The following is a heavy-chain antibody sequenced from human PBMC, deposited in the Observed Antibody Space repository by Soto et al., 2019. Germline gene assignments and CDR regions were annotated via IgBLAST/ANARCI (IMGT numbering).Heavy chain of an antibody. V-gene: IGHV1-69*13. CDR3: ARSYYDSSGYKGRYYYYGMDV. CDR1: GGTFSSYA. CDR2: IIPIFGTA. D-gene: IGHD3-22*01. J-gene: IGHJ6*02. Sequence: GASVKVSCKASGGTFSSYAISWVRQAPGQGLEWMGGIIPIFGTANYAQKFQGRVTITADESTSTAYMELSSLRSEDTAVYYCARSYYDSSGYKGRYYYYGMDVRGQGTTVTVSS.